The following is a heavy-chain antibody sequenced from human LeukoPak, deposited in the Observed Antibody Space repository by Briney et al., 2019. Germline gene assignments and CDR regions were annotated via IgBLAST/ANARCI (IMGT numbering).Heavy chain of an antibody. CDR1: GVTFSSYA. D-gene: IGHD2-15*01. V-gene: IGHV1-69*05. J-gene: IGHJ5*02. Sequence: SVKVSCKASGVTFSSYAISWVRQAPGQGLEWMGGIIPIFGTANYAQKFQGRVTITTDESTSTAYMELSSLRSEDTAVYYCARGYCSGGSCLGDLWYDPWGQGTLVTVSS. CDR3: ARGYCSGGSCLGDLWYDP. CDR2: IIPIFGTA.